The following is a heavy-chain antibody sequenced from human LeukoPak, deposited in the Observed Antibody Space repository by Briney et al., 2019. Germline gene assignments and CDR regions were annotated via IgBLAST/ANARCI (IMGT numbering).Heavy chain of an antibody. CDR1: GFTLSVYW. D-gene: IGHD6-19*01. CDR3: AREIPVAGKRSGFDP. Sequence: GGSLRLSCVASGFTLSVYWMTWVRQAPGKGLECVANINQDGSEKYYVDSVKGRFTISRDNAKNSLYLQMNSLRAEDTAIYYCAREIPVAGKRSGFDPWGQGTLVTVSS. J-gene: IGHJ5*02. V-gene: IGHV3-7*04. CDR2: INQDGSEK.